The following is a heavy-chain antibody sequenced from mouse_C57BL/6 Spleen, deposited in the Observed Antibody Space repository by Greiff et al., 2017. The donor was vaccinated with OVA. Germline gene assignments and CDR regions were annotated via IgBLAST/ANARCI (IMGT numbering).Heavy chain of an antibody. D-gene: IGHD2-14*01. CDR1: GYTFTSYW. CDR3: ARLGVRRGGYFDY. V-gene: IGHV1-50*01. Sequence: VQLQQSGAELVKPGASVKLSCKASGYTFTSYWMQWVKQRPGQGLEWIGEIDPSDSYTNYNQKFKSKATLTVDTSSSTAYMQLSSLTSEDSAVYYCARLGVRRGGYFDYWGQGTTLTVSS. CDR2: IDPSDSYT. J-gene: IGHJ2*01.